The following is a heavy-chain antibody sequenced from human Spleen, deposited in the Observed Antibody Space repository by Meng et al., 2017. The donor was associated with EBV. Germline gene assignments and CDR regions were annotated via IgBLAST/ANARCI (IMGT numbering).Heavy chain of an antibody. CDR2: FHYSGSP. V-gene: IGHV4-39*07. CDR3: ARVGDPGFSFSAFDL. CDR1: GGVSGRSRYY. J-gene: IGHJ4*02. D-gene: IGHD2/OR15-2a*01. Sequence: QLLLQESGPRLVKPSETLSRTCTVSGGVSGRSRYYWGWIRQTPEKGLEWIASFHYSGSPYYNLSLKSRIRTSVDTSNNQFSLMLMSVTAADTAVYFCARVGDPGFSFSAFDLWGQGILVTVSS.